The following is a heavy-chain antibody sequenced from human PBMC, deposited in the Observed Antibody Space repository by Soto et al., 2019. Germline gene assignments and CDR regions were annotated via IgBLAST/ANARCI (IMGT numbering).Heavy chain of an antibody. Sequence: QVQLVQSGAEVKKPGASVKVSCKASGYIFTTYAMHWVRQAPGQRLEWMGWINTGNGNTKYSQKFQGRVTISRDTSASTAYMELSSLRSEDTAMYYCATGYSYGRADYWGQGTLVTVSS. J-gene: IGHJ4*02. CDR3: ATGYSYGRADY. V-gene: IGHV1-3*04. D-gene: IGHD5-18*01. CDR1: GYIFTTYA. CDR2: INTGNGNT.